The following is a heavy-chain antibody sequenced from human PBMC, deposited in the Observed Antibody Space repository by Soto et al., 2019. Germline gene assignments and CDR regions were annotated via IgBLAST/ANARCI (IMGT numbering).Heavy chain of an antibody. Sequence: PGGSLRLSCAASGFTFSEAWMIWVRQAPGKGLEWVGHIKSKSDGGTIEYAAPVKGRFTISRDDSKNMVYLQMNSLKTEDTAVYYCTTDLRGGYCISTSCCIGYWGQGTLVTVSS. J-gene: IGHJ4*02. CDR1: GFTFSEAW. V-gene: IGHV3-15*07. D-gene: IGHD2-2*01. CDR3: TTDLRGGYCISTSCCIGY. CDR2: IKSKSDGGTI.